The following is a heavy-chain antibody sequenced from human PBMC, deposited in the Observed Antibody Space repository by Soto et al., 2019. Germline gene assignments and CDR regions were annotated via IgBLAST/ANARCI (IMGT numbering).Heavy chain of an antibody. V-gene: IGHV3-33*01. CDR1: GFTFSSYG. CDR2: IWYDGSNK. D-gene: IGHD6-13*01. J-gene: IGHJ6*02. Sequence: GGSLRLSCAASGFTFSSYGMHWVRQAPGKGLEWVAVIWYDGSNKYYADSVKGRFTISRDNSKNTLYLQMNSLRAEDTAVYYCARDMGYSSSWPQRGYYYYYGMDVWGQGTTVTVSS. CDR3: ARDMGYSSSWPQRGYYYYYGMDV.